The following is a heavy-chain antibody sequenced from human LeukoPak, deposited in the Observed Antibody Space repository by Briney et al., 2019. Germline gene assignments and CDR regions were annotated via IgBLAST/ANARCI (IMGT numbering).Heavy chain of an antibody. CDR2: ISYDGSNK. J-gene: IGHJ4*02. CDR3: AREIIVAAGTHFHY. D-gene: IGHD6-13*01. CDR1: GFTFSSYA. Sequence: QPGGSLRLSCAASGFTFSSYAMHWVRQAPGKGLEWVAVISYDGSNKYYADSAKGRFTISRDNSKNTLYLQMNSLRAEDTAVYYCAREIIVAAGTHFHYWGQGTLVTVSS. V-gene: IGHV3-30*04.